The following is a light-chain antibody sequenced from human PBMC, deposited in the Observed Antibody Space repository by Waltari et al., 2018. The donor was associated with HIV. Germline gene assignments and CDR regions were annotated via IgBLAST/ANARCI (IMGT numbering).Light chain of an antibody. Sequence: QTVVTQEPSLTVSPGGTVTLTCASSTGTVTSGHYPNWFQQKPGQEPRALIYSTSNKHPWTPARFSGSLLGGKAALTLSGVQPEDEAEYYCLLYYGGAQLVFGGGTRLTVL. V-gene: IGLV7-43*01. CDR1: TGTVTSGHY. CDR3: LLYYGGAQLV. CDR2: STS. J-gene: IGLJ3*02.